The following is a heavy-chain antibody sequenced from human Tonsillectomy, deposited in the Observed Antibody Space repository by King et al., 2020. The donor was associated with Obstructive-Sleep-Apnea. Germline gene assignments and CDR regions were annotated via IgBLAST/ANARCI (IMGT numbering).Heavy chain of an antibody. V-gene: IGHV5-10-1*03. J-gene: IGHJ5*02. CDR3: ARKNTKLTRRDWFDP. Sequence: VQLVESGAEVKKPGESLRISCKGSGYSFSTYWISWVRQMPGKGLEWMGRIDPSDSYKNYSPSFQGHVTISVDKSISTAYLQWSSLKASDPAMYSCARKNTKLTRRDWFDPWGQGTLVTVSS. CDR1: GYSFSTYW. D-gene: IGHD1-1*01. CDR2: IDPSDSYK.